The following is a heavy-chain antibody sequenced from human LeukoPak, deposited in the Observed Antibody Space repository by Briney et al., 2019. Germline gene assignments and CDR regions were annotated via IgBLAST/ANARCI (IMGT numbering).Heavy chain of an antibody. V-gene: IGHV4-39*02. D-gene: IGHD6-19*01. CDR3: AREVAGTPGAFDI. CDR1: GGSISSSSYY. CDR2: IYYSGST. Sequence: SETLSLTCTVSGGSISSSSYYWGWIRQPPGKGLEWIGSIYYSGSTYYNPSLKSRVTISIDTSKNQFSLKLSSVTAADTAVYYCAREVAGTPGAFDIWGQGTMVTVSS. J-gene: IGHJ3*02.